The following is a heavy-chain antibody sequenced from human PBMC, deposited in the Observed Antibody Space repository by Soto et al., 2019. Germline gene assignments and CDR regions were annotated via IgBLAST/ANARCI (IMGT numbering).Heavy chain of an antibody. V-gene: IGHV1-46*03. CDR1: GYTFTSYY. CDR3: ACLQGYCSGGSCYAPSDY. J-gene: IGHJ4*02. CDR2: INPSGGST. D-gene: IGHD2-15*01. Sequence: ASVKVSCKASGYTFTSYYMHWVRQAPGQGLEWMGIINPSGGSTSYAQKFQGRVTMTRDTSTSTVYMELSSLRSEDTAVYYCACLQGYCSGGSCYAPSDYWGQGTLVTVSS.